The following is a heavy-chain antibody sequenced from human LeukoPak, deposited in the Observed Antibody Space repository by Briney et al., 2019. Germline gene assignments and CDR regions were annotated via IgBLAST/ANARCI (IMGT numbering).Heavy chain of an antibody. CDR2: IYYSGST. D-gene: IGHD3-10*01. CDR1: GVSVSSGSYY. V-gene: IGHV4-61*01. J-gene: IGHJ5*02. Sequence: SETLSLTCTVSGVSVSSGSYYWGWIRQPPGKGLEWIGYIYYSGSTNYNPSLKSRVTISVDTSKNQFSLKLSSVTAADTAVYYCARDSGGVTNWFDPWGQGTLVTVSS. CDR3: ARDSGGVTNWFDP.